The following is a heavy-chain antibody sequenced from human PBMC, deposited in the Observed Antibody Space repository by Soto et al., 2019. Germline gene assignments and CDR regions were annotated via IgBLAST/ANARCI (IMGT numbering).Heavy chain of an antibody. D-gene: IGHD3-22*01. Sequence: EVQLVDSGGGLIEPGGSLRLSCAASGFVFRNAWINWVRQAPGKGLEWVGRIKSGGATDFAALARGRFAITRDDSRNMAYMQMNNVDTEDTAVYYCTTDSYSTIIDVRFDFWGQGALVTVSS. CDR1: GFVFRNAW. CDR3: TTDSYSTIIDVRFDF. J-gene: IGHJ4*02. V-gene: IGHV3-15*07. CDR2: IKSGGAT.